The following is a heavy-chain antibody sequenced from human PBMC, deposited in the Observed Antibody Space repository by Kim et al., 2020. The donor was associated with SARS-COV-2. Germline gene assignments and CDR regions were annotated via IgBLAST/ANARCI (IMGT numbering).Heavy chain of an antibody. CDR3: VRGEVGATLLDY. V-gene: IGHV3-33*01. J-gene: IGHJ4*02. CDR1: GFRFNSYG. CDR2: IWYDGSYR. Sequence: GGSLRLSCAASGFRFNSYGFHWVRQAPGKGLEWVAVIWYDGSYRYYADSVKGRFTISRDYSKNTVFLEMNSLRAEDTAVYYCVRGEVGATLLDYWGQGTLVTVSS. D-gene: IGHD1-26*01.